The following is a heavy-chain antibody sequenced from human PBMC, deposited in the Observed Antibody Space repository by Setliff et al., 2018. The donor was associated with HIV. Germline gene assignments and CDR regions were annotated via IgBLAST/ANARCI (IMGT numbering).Heavy chain of an antibody. CDR3: ARNKLSDAFDV. V-gene: IGHV1-18*01. Sequence: GASVKVSCKASGYTFSSYGISWVRQAPGQGLEWMGWINSYDGNTNYEQKFQGRVTMTTDTSTTSAYLELRSLRPGDTAVYFCARNKLSDAFDVWGPGTMVTVSS. CDR1: GYTFSSYG. CDR2: INSYDGNT. D-gene: IGHD1-1*01. J-gene: IGHJ3*01.